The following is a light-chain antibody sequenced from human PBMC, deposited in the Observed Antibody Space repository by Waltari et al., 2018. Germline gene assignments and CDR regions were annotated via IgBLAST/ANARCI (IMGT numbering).Light chain of an antibody. CDR2: DVN. J-gene: IGLJ1*01. CDR1: SSDIGAYNF. CDR3: SSYTTGSTRYV. Sequence: QSALTQSASVSGSPGQSITISCTGTSSDIGAYNFVSWYQKHPGKAPKVMIYDVNTRPSGVSSRFSGSKSGNTASLTISGLQAEDEADYYCSSYTTGSTRYVFGSGTKVTVL. V-gene: IGLV2-14*03.